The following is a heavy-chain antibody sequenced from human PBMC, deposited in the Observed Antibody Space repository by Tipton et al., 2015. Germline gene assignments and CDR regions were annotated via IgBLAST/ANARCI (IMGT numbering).Heavy chain of an antibody. Sequence: TLSLTCTVSGGSISSYYWNWIRQPPGKGLEWIGYSLYSGSTNYNPSLKSRVTISVDTTKNQFSLKLSSVTAADTAVFYCARGGGSSWYGWFDPWGQGTLVTVSS. CDR3: ARGGGSSWYGWFDP. J-gene: IGHJ5*02. CDR1: GGSISSYY. CDR2: SLYSGST. D-gene: IGHD6-13*01. V-gene: IGHV4-59*01.